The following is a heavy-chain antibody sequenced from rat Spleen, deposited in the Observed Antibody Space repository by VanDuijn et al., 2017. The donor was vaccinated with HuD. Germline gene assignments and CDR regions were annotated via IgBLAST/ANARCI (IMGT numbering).Heavy chain of an antibody. CDR3: ATDWGNNYGY. CDR2: ISSGGGST. Sequence: EVQLVESGGGLVQPGRSMKLSCAASGFSFSTFYMAWVRQAPTKGLEWVTSISSGGGSTYYGDSVKGRFTISRDNAKSTLYLQMDSLGSEDTATDYCATDWGNNYGYWGQGVMVTVSS. V-gene: IGHV5-25*01. CDR1: GFSFSTFY. J-gene: IGHJ2*01. D-gene: IGHD1-10*01.